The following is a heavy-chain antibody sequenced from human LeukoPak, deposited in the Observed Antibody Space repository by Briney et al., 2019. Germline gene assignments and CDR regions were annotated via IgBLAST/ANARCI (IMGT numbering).Heavy chain of an antibody. CDR3: TRDSDCDNP. Sequence: GGSLRLSCTASGSTSGDDALNWFRQAPGKGLEWVGFIRSKTYGGTTEYAASVKGRFTISRDDSKSIAYLQMNSLKTEDTAVYYCTRDSDCDNPWGQGTLVTVSS. V-gene: IGHV3-49*03. CDR2: IRSKTYGGTT. CDR1: GSTSGDDA. D-gene: IGHD3-9*01. J-gene: IGHJ5*02.